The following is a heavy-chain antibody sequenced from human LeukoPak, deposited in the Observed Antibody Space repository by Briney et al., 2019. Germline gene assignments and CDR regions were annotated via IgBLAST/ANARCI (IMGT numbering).Heavy chain of an antibody. CDR2: IYTSGST. CDR1: GGSISSGSYY. CDR3: ARGGIAVAEAEYFQH. J-gene: IGHJ1*01. D-gene: IGHD6-19*01. Sequence: SETLSLTCTVSGGSISSGSYYWSWIRQPAGKGLEWIGRIYTSGSTNYNPSLKSRVTISVDTSKNQFSLKLSSVTAADTAVYYCARGGIAVAEAEYFQHWGQGTLVTVSS. V-gene: IGHV4-61*02.